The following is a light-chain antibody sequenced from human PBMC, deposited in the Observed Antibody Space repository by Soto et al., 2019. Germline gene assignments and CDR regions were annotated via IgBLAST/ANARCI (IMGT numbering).Light chain of an antibody. Sequence: EVVFTQSPSTLSLSKGERATLSCRASQSVSSSYLAWYQQKPGQSPRLLIYGASSRATGIPDRFSGSGSGTDFTLTISRLEAEDVGVYYCMQDVRSASCTFGQGTRLEI. CDR3: MQDVRSASCT. J-gene: IGKJ5*01. CDR1: QSVSSSY. V-gene: IGKV3-20*01. CDR2: GAS.